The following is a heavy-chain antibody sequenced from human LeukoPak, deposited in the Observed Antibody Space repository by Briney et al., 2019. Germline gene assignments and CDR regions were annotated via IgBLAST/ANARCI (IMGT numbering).Heavy chain of an antibody. CDR1: GFTFSSYA. CDR2: ISYDGSNK. CDR3: ARGAYQLLVYYFDY. V-gene: IGHV3-30-3*01. D-gene: IGHD2-2*01. J-gene: IGHJ4*02. Sequence: GGSLRLSCAASGFTFSSYAMHWVRQAPGKGLEWVAVISYDGSNKYYADSVKGRFTISRDNSKNTLYLQMNSLRAEDTAVYYRARGAYQLLVYYFDYWGQGTLVTVSS.